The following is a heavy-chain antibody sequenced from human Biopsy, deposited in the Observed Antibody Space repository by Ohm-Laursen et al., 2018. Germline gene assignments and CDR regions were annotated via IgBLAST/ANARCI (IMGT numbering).Heavy chain of an antibody. CDR2: MTPKTGKT. J-gene: IGHJ4*02. D-gene: IGHD5-12*01. Sequence: ASVKVSCKASGYTFTDYDINWVRQASGQGLEWVGWMTPKTGKTGYTQKLQGRLTMTRDTSTSTAYMELSSLKSEDTAIYYCARGGYDYDYWGQGTLVTVSS. CDR1: GYTFTDYD. CDR3: ARGGYDYDY. V-gene: IGHV1-8*01.